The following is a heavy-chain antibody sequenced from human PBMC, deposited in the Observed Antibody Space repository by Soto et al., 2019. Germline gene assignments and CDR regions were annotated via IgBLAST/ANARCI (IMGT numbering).Heavy chain of an antibody. CDR2: ISSSSSYI. CDR3: ARDMRKYYDSSGYYANWFDP. V-gene: IGHV3-21*01. CDR1: GFTFSSYS. Sequence: GGSLRLSCAASGFTFSSYSMNWVRQAPGKGLEWVSSISSSSSYIYYAESVKGRFTISRDNAKNSLYLQMNSLRAEDTAVYYFARDMRKYYDSSGYYANWFDPWGQGTLVTVSS. D-gene: IGHD3-22*01. J-gene: IGHJ5*02.